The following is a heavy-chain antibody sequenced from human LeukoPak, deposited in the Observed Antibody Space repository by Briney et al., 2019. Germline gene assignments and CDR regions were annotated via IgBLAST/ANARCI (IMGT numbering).Heavy chain of an antibody. CDR2: ISGSGGST. CDR1: GFTFSSYA. CDR3: AKDLASGDFGLDY. Sequence: PGGSQRLSCAASGFTFSSYAMSWVRQAPGKGLEWVSAISGSGGSTYYADSVKGRFTISRDNSKNTLYLQMNSLRAEDTAVYYCAKDLASGDFGLDYWGQGTLVTVSS. V-gene: IGHV3-23*01. D-gene: IGHD2-21*02. J-gene: IGHJ4*02.